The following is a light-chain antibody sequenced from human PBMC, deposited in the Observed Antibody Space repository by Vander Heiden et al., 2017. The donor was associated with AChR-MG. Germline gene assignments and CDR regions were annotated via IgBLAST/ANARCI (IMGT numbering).Light chain of an antibody. CDR2: DVS. CDR1: SSDVGGYNY. J-gene: IGLJ1*01. CDR3: SSYTSSSTLGV. V-gene: IGLV2-14*01. Sequence: QSALTQPASVAGSPGQPITISCTGTSSDVGGYNYVSWYQQHPGKAPKLRIYDVSNRPSGVSNRFSGSKSGNTASLTISGLQAEDEADYYCSSYTSSSTLGVFGTGTKVTVL.